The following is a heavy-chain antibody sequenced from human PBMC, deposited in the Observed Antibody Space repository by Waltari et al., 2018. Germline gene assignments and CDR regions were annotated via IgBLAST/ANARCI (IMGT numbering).Heavy chain of an antibody. Sequence: DVQLVESGGGWVRPGGCLRLSCASSRFTFRAYSMHWVRQAPGKGLEWVSYIRSGSGTIYYADSVQGRFTISRDNAKNSLYLQMNSLRAEDTAVYYCARDKDVGFDYWGQGTLVTVSS. CDR1: RFTFRAYS. V-gene: IGHV3-48*04. J-gene: IGHJ4*02. CDR3: ARDKDVGFDY. CDR2: IRSGSGTI.